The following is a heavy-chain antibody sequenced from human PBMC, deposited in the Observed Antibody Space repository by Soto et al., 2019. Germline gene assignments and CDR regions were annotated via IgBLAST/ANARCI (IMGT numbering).Heavy chain of an antibody. D-gene: IGHD2-15*01. CDR1: GGTFSSYA. CDR2: IIPIFGTA. V-gene: IGHV1-69*06. CDR3: ARNALFGIDIVVVVGYYGMDV. J-gene: IGHJ6*02. Sequence: GASVKVSCKASGGTFSSYAISWVRQAPGQGLEWMGGIIPIFGTANYAQKFQGRVTITADKSTSTAYMELSSLRSEDTAVYYCARNALFGIDIVVVVGYYGMDVWGQGTTVTVSS.